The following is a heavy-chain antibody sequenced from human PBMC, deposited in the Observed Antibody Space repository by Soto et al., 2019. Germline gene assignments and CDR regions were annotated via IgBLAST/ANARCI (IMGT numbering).Heavy chain of an antibody. J-gene: IGHJ6*02. V-gene: IGHV3-30*18. CDR1: GFTFSSYG. CDR3: AKSHGGSSWRSSNYYYYGMDV. CDR2: ISYDGSNK. D-gene: IGHD6-13*01. Sequence: GGSLRLSCAASGFTFSSYGMHWVRQAPGKGLEWVAVISYDGSNKYYADSVKGRFTISRDNSKNTLYLQMNSLRAEDTAVYYCAKSHGGSSWRSSNYYYYGMDVWGQGTTVTVSS.